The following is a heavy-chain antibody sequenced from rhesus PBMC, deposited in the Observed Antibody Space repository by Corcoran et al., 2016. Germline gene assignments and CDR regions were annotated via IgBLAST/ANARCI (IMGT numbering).Heavy chain of an antibody. CDR2: ISNGAGNT. V-gene: IGHV3S5*01. D-gene: IGHD4-35*01. J-gene: IGHJ6*01. CDR1: GFSFSTYG. CDR3: AKDSYGNYQGYGFDS. Sequence: EVQLVESGGGLVQPGGSLKLSCAASGFSFSTYGMGWVRQAPGKGLEWVSHISNGAGNTNYAHPAKGRFTISKDNSKNTLSLQMNSLRPEDTAVYYCAKDSYGNYQGYGFDSWGQGVVVTVSS.